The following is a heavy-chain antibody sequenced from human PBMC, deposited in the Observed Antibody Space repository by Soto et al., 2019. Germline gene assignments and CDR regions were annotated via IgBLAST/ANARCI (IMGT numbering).Heavy chain of an antibody. Sequence: SETLSLTCAVYGESFSGYYWSWIRQPPGKGLEWIGEINHSGSTNYNPSLKSRVTISVDTSKNQFSLKLSSVTAADTAVYYCARGVVRGEVDYWGQGTLVTVSS. CDR1: GESFSGYY. CDR2: INHSGST. V-gene: IGHV4-34*01. D-gene: IGHD3-10*01. CDR3: ARGVVRGEVDY. J-gene: IGHJ4*02.